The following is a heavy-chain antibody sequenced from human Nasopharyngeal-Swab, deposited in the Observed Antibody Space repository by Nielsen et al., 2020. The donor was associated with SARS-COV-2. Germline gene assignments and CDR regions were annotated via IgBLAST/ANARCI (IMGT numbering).Heavy chain of an antibody. CDR1: GFTVSSNY. Sequence: GESLKISCAASGFTVSSNYMSWVRQAPGKGLEWVSAIGTAGDTYYPGSVKGRFTISRENAKNSLYLQMNSLRAGDTAVYYCARERTDCSGGSCYSYGMDVWGQGTTVTVSS. V-gene: IGHV3-13*01. J-gene: IGHJ6*02. CDR3: ARERTDCSGGSCYSYGMDV. D-gene: IGHD2-15*01. CDR2: IGTAGDT.